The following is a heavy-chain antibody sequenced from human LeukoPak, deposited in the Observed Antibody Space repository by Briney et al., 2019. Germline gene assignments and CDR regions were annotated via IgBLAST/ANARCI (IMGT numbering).Heavy chain of an antibody. V-gene: IGHV3-7*01. Sequence: PGGSLRLSCTASGFTFSSYWMSWVRQAPGKGLEWVANIKQDGSEKYYVDSVKGRFTISRDNAKNSLYLQMNSLRAEDTAVYYCARGGGYCSSTSCYRNAFDIWGQGTMVTVSS. CDR3: ARGGGYCSSTSCYRNAFDI. CDR1: GFTFSSYW. D-gene: IGHD2-2*02. J-gene: IGHJ3*02. CDR2: IKQDGSEK.